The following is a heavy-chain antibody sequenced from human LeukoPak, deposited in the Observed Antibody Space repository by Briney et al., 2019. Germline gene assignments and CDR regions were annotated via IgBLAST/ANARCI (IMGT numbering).Heavy chain of an antibody. CDR3: ARADGDYGGNYGC. CDR2: INPNSGGI. J-gene: IGHJ4*02. CDR1: GYTSTGYY. V-gene: IGHV1-2*02. Sequence: GASVKVSCKASGYTSTGYYIHWVRQAPGRGPEWMGWINPNSGGINYAQKFQGRVTMTRDTSISTAYMELSRLRSDDTAVYYCARADGDYGGNYGCWGQGTLVTVSS. D-gene: IGHD4-23*01.